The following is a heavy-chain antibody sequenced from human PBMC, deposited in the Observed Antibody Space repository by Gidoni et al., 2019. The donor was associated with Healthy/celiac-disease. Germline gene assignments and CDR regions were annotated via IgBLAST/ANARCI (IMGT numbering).Heavy chain of an antibody. D-gene: IGHD3-10*01. CDR1: GFTFSNAC. V-gene: IGHV3-15*01. J-gene: IGHJ4*02. CDR2: IKSKTDGGTT. Sequence: EVQLVESGGGLVKPGGSLRLSCAASGFTFSNACRSWVRQAPGKGLEWVGRIKSKTDGGTTDYAAPVKGRFTISRDDSKNTLYLQMNSLKTEDTAVYYCTTVLLWFGDRHVDYWGQGTLVTVSS. CDR3: TTVLLWFGDRHVDY.